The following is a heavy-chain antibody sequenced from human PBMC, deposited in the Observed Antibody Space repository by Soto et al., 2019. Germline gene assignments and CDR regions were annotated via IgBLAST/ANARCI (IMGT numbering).Heavy chain of an antibody. Sequence: GGSLRLSCAASGFTFSSYAMHWVRQAPGKGLEWVAVISYDGSNKYYADSVKGRFTISRDNSKNTLYLQMNSLRAEDTAVYYCAREGDTMIVVEPYGMDVWGQGTTVTVSS. CDR2: ISYDGSNK. D-gene: IGHD3-22*01. J-gene: IGHJ6*02. CDR3: AREGDTMIVVEPYGMDV. V-gene: IGHV3-30-3*01. CDR1: GFTFSSYA.